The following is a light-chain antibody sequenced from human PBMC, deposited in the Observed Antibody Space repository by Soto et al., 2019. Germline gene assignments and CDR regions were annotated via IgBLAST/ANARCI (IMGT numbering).Light chain of an antibody. CDR3: AAWDDSLSGPV. Sequence: SVLTQPPSASGTPGQRVTISCSGSSSNIGSNYVYWYQQLPGTAPKLLIYRNNQRPSGVPDRFSGSKSGTSASLATSGLRSEDEADYYCAAWDDSLSGPVFGGGTQLTVL. CDR2: RNN. V-gene: IGLV1-47*01. J-gene: IGLJ3*02. CDR1: SSNIGSNY.